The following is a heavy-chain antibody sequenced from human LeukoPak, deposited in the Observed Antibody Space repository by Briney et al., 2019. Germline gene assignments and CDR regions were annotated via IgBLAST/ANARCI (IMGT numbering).Heavy chain of an antibody. Sequence: ASVKVSCKASGGTFSNYAISWVRQAPGQGLEWMGRIIPILGITNYAQKFQGRVTITADKSTSTAYMEVGRLRSEDTAVYYCARGSQVVAADSGQFDYWGQGTLVTVSS. J-gene: IGHJ4*02. CDR1: GGTFSNYA. V-gene: IGHV1-69*04. D-gene: IGHD2-15*01. CDR2: IIPILGIT. CDR3: ARGSQVVAADSGQFDY.